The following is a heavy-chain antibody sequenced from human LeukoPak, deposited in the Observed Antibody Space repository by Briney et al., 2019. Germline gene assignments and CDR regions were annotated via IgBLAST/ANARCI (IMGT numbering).Heavy chain of an antibody. CDR2: IYYSGST. D-gene: IGHD6-19*01. Sequence: SETLSLTCTVSGGSIKNYYWSWIRQPPGKGLEWIGYIYYSGSTNYNPSLKSRVTISVDTSKNQFSLKLSSVTAADTAVYYCARAGLEQWLANTNTYYFDYWGQGTLVTVSS. CDR3: ARAGLEQWLANTNTYYFDY. V-gene: IGHV4-59*01. CDR1: GGSIKNYY. J-gene: IGHJ4*02.